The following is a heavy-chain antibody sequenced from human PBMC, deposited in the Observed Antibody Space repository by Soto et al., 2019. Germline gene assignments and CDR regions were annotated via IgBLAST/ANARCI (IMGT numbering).Heavy chain of an antibody. J-gene: IGHJ4*02. V-gene: IGHV4-59*01. Sequence: SETLSLTCTVSGGSISSYYWSWIRQPPGKGLEWIGYIYYSGSTNYNPSLKSRVTISVDTSKNQFSLKLSSVTAADTAVYYCARDCSSTSCYYDYWGQGTLVTVCS. D-gene: IGHD2-2*01. CDR3: ARDCSSTSCYYDY. CDR1: GGSISSYY. CDR2: IYYSGST.